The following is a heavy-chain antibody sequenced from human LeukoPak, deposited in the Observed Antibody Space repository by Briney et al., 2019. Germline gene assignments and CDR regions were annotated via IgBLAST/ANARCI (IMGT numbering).Heavy chain of an antibody. CDR2: ISWNSGSI. CDR1: GTTFDHSA. J-gene: IGHJ6*03. D-gene: IGHD2-21*01. Sequence: PGGLLRPSFAASGTTFDHSAIHWVRPAPGKGLEWVSGISWNSGSIGDAASVKGRLTISRDNAKNSQYLQMSSLRAEDTALYYCAKGPEIHIFYYYCYMDVWGKGTTVTVSS. V-gene: IGHV3-9*01. CDR3: AKGPEIHIFYYYCYMDV.